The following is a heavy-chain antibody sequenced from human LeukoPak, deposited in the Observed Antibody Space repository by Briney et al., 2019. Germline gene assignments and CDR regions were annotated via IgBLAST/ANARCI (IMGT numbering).Heavy chain of an antibody. V-gene: IGHV5-51*01. Sequence: GESLKISCKGSGYSFTSYWIGWVRQMPGKGLEWMGIIYPGDSDTRYSPSFQGQVTISADKSISTAYLQWSSLKASDTARYYCARLNAQPYYYYYYMDVWGKGTTVTVSS. CDR1: GYSFTSYW. CDR2: IYPGDSDT. CDR3: ARLNAQPYYYYYYMDV. D-gene: IGHD2-2*01. J-gene: IGHJ6*03.